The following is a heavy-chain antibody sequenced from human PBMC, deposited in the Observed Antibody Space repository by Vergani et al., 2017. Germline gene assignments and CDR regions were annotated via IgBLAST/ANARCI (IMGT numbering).Heavy chain of an antibody. J-gene: IGHJ6*02. CDR2: TYHSGST. CDR3: ARHRGDNDRGGMDV. CDR1: GYSISSTYY. Sequence: QVQLQESGPGLVKPSATLYLTCAVSGYSISSTYYWGGIRQPPGKGLEWIGSTYHSGSTYKTPSLKSRVTISVDTSQNQSSLKLSSVTAADTAVYYCARHRGDNDRGGMDVWGQGTTVTVSS. V-gene: IGHV4-38-2*01. D-gene: IGHD2-21*02.